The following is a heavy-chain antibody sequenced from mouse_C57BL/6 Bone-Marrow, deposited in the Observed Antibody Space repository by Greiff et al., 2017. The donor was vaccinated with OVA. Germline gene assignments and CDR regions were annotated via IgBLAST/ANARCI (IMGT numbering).Heavy chain of an antibody. CDR1: GYTFTSYW. J-gene: IGHJ2*01. V-gene: IGHV1-64*01. Sequence: QVQLQQPGAELVKPGASVKLSCKASGYTFTSYWMHWVKQRPGQGLEWIGMIHPNSGSTNYNEKFKSKATLTVDKSSSTAYMQLSSLTSEDSAVYYLARRSRLRPYYFDYWGQGTTLPVSS. D-gene: IGHD2-4*01. CDR3: ARRSRLRPYYFDY. CDR2: IHPNSGST.